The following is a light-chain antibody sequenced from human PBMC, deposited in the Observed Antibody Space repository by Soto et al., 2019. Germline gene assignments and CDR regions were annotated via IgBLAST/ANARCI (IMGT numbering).Light chain of an antibody. V-gene: IGLV2-8*01. J-gene: IGLJ2*01. CDR3: ISYAGSNRPA. Sequence: QSVLTQPPSASGSPGQSVAISCSGTSSDVGGYNYVSWYQQHPGKAPKLLIYDVNKRPSGVPDRFSGTKSGNTASLTVSGLQAEDEADYYCISYAGSNRPAFGGGTKLPS. CDR2: DVN. CDR1: SSDVGGYNY.